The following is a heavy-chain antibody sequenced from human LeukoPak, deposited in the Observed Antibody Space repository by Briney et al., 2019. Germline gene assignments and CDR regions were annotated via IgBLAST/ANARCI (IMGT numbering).Heavy chain of an antibody. J-gene: IGHJ4*02. CDR3: ARDLHEGYSSSSGH. CDR1: GYTFTGYY. V-gene: IGHV1-2*02. CDR2: INPNSGGT. Sequence: ASVKVSCKASGYTFTGYYMRWVRQAPGQGLEWMGWINPNSGGTNYAQKFQGRVTMTRDTSISTAYMELSRLRSDDTAVYYCARDLHEGYSSSSGHWGQGTLVTVSS. D-gene: IGHD6-6*01.